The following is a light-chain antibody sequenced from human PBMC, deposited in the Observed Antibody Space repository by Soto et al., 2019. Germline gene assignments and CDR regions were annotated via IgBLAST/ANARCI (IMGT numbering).Light chain of an antibody. J-gene: IGLJ1*01. Sequence: QSALTQPASVSGSPGQSITISCTGTSSDVGGYNYVSWYQQHPGKAPKLMIYEVSNRPSGVSNRFSGSKSGNTASLTISGLQAEDEADYYCSSYTSSSSRLVFGNGTKVTVL. CDR1: SSDVGGYNY. CDR3: SSYTSSSSRLV. V-gene: IGLV2-14*01. CDR2: EVS.